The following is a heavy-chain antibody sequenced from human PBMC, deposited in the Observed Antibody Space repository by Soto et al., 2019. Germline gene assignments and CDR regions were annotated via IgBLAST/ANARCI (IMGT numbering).Heavy chain of an antibody. CDR3: ARRDKMVTGGNYYYGMDV. Sequence: GESLKISCKGSGYSFTSYWISWVRQMPGKGLEWMGRIDPSDSYTNYSPSFQGHVTISADKSISTAYLQWSSLKASDTAMYYCARRDKMVTGGNYYYGMDVWGQGTTVTVSS. J-gene: IGHJ6*02. CDR2: IDPSDSYT. CDR1: GYSFTSYW. D-gene: IGHD2-8*01. V-gene: IGHV5-10-1*01.